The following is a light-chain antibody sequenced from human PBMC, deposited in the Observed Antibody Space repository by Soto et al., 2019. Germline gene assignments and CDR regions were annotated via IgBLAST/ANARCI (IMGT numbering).Light chain of an antibody. CDR1: QSVLHSSNNKNY. Sequence: DIVMTQSPDSLAVSLGQRATINCKSSQSVLHSSNNKNYLAWYQQKPGQPPKLLISWESTRESGVPDRFSGSGSGTDFTLTISSLQAEDVSVAYCQQYYSSTSTFGQRTKLE. CDR2: WES. J-gene: IGKJ2*01. CDR3: QQYYSSTST. V-gene: IGKV4-1*01.